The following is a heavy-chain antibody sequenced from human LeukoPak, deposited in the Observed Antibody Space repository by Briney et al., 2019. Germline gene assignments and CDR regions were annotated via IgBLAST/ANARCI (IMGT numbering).Heavy chain of an antibody. Sequence: GASVKVSCKASGYTFTSYGISWVRQAPGQGLEWMGWISAYNGNTNYAQKLQGRVTMTTDTSTSTAYMELRSLRADDTAVYYCPRGVYDILTGLREYYFDYWGQGTLVTVSS. J-gene: IGHJ4*02. CDR2: ISAYNGNT. D-gene: IGHD3-9*01. CDR1: GYTFTSYG. CDR3: PRGVYDILTGLREYYFDY. V-gene: IGHV1-18*04.